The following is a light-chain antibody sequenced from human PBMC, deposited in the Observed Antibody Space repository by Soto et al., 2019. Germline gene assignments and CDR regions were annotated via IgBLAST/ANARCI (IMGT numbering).Light chain of an antibody. CDR3: CSYACIISYWV. CDR1: SSAVGSYSL. J-gene: IGLJ3*02. Sequence: QSALTQPASVSGSPGQSITISCTGTSSAVGSYSLVSWYQQHPGKAPKLMIYEVGKRPSGVSSRFSCSRSGNTASLTISGLQAEDEADYYCCSYACIISYWVFGGGTKLTVL. CDR2: EVG. V-gene: IGLV2-23*02.